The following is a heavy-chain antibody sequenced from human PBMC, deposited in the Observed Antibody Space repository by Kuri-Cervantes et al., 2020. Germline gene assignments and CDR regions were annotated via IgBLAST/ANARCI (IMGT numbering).Heavy chain of an antibody. V-gene: IGHV4-61*05. CDR1: GGSIRSRTSY. D-gene: IGHD2-2*01. J-gene: IGHJ5*02. CDR3: AGVPAAVRAGGWFDP. CDR2: IFYTGST. Sequence: SETLSLTCTVSGGSIRSRTSYWGWIRQPPGKGLEWIGYIFYTGSTNYNASLKSRVTISVDTSKNQFSLKLSSVTAADTAVYYCAGVPAAVRAGGWFDPWGQGTLVTVSS.